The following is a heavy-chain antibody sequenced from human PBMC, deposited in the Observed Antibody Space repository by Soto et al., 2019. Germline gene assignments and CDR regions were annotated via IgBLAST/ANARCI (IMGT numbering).Heavy chain of an antibody. Sequence: GGSLRLSCAASGFTFSSYAMSWVRQAPGKGLEWVSASSGSGGSTYYADSVKGRFTISRDNSKGTLFLQMNSLRAEDTAVYYCAKAPKYRAIDYWGQGTLVTVSS. D-gene: IGHD1-1*01. CDR2: SSGSGGST. CDR3: AKAPKYRAIDY. J-gene: IGHJ4*02. V-gene: IGHV3-23*01. CDR1: GFTFSSYA.